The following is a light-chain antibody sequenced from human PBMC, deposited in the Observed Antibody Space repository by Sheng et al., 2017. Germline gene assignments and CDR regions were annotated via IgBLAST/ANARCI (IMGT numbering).Light chain of an antibody. CDR1: GSDVGGYNY. Sequence: QSALTQPASVSGSPGQSITISCTGTGSDVGGYNYVSWYQQHPGKAPKLMIYDVSNRPSGVSNRFSGSKSGNTASLTISGLQAEDEADYYCSSYTSSSSWVFGGGTKLTVL. CDR3: SSYTSSSSWV. CDR2: DVS. J-gene: IGLJ3*02. V-gene: IGLV2-14*03.